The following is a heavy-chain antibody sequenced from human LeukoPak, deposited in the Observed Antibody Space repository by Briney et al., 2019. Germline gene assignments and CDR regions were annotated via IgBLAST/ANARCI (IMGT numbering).Heavy chain of an antibody. V-gene: IGHV4-59*01. J-gene: IGHJ4*02. CDR2: IYYSGST. CDR1: GGSISSYY. Sequence: PSETLSLTCTVSGGSISSYYWSWIRQPPEKGLEWIGYIYYSGSTNYNPSLKSRVTISVDTSKNQFSLKLSSVTAADTAVYYCARWWLIKGFDYWGQGTLVTVSS. CDR3: ARWWLIKGFDY. D-gene: IGHD6-19*01.